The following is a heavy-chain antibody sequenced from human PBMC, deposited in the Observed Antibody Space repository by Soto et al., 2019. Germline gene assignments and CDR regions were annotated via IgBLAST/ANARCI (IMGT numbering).Heavy chain of an antibody. J-gene: IGHJ5*02. D-gene: IGHD4-17*01. CDR1: GGSVSIGDYL. CDR2: IHDSGNT. Sequence: SETLSLTCTVFGGSVSIGDYLWSWIRQRPGKGLEWIGYIHDSGNTYYNPSLKSRVTISLDTSKNQFSLKVTSMTAADTAVYFCVRACGGDSGDYASLFDRWGQGNLVTVSS. V-gene: IGHV4-30-4*01. CDR3: VRACGGDSGDYASLFDR.